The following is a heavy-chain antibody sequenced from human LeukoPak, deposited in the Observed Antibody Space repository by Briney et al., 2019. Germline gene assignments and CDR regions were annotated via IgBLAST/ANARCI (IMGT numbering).Heavy chain of an antibody. Sequence: PSETLSLTCSVSGDSISNFYWSWIRQPPGKGLEWIWYIDYSGSTSYNPSLKSRVTISIDTSKNQFSLRLNSVTVADTAVYFCARGLFSTRRESDYWGQGTLVTVSS. CDR1: GDSISNFY. CDR2: IDYSGST. CDR3: ARGLFSTRRESDY. V-gene: IGHV4-59*01. D-gene: IGHD2-2*01. J-gene: IGHJ4*02.